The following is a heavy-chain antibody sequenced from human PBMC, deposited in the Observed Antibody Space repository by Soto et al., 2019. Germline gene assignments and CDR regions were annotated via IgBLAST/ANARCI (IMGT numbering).Heavy chain of an antibody. CDR1: GFAFINAW. J-gene: IGHJ5*02. CDR2: IKSKTDGGAT. CDR3: IAIITKRKWELGP. V-gene: IGHV3-15*05. D-gene: IGHD1-26*01. Sequence: PGGSLRLSCAASGFAFINAWMSWVRQAPGKGLEWVGRIKSKTDGGATDYAGPVKGRFTISRDDSKQTVYVQMNSLRAEDTAVYYCIAIITKRKWELGPWGQGNLVTVSS.